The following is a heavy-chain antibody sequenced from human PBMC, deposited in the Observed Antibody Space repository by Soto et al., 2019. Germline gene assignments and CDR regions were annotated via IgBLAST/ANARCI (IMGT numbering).Heavy chain of an antibody. Sequence: ASVKVACKASGYTFTSYAMHWVRQAPGQRLEWMGWINAGNGNTKYSQKFQGRVTITRDTSASTAYMELSSLRSEDTAAYYCARQLDRARFDPWGQGTLVTVSS. CDR1: GYTFTSYA. J-gene: IGHJ5*02. V-gene: IGHV1-3*01. CDR3: ARQLDRARFDP. CDR2: INAGNGNT. D-gene: IGHD1-1*01.